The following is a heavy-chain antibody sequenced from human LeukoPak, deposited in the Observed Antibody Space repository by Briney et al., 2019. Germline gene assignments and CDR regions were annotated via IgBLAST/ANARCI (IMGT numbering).Heavy chain of an antibody. J-gene: IGHJ4*02. CDR3: AREGDYGDHDY. Sequence: KPSETLSLTCTVSGGSISSGGYSWSWIRQHPGKGLEWIGYIYYRGSTYYNPSLKSRVTISVDTSKNQFSLELSSVTAADTAVYYCAREGDYGDHDYWGQGTLVTVSS. CDR2: IYYRGST. D-gene: IGHD4-17*01. V-gene: IGHV4-31*03. CDR1: GGSISSGGYS.